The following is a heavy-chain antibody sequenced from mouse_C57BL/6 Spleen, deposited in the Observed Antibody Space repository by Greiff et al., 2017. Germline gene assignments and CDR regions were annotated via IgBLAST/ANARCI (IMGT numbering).Heavy chain of an antibody. J-gene: IGHJ4*01. CDR2: IDPSDSYT. CDR1: GYTFTSYW. D-gene: IGHD1-1*01. CDR3: ARSKDGSSYDYARDY. Sequence: QVQLQQPGAELVRPGTSVKLSCKASGYTFTSYWMHWVKQRPGQGLEWIGVIDPSDSYTNYNQKFKGKATLTVDTSYSTAYMQISSLTSGDSAVYYCARSKDGSSYDYARDYWGQGTSVTVSS. V-gene: IGHV1-59*01.